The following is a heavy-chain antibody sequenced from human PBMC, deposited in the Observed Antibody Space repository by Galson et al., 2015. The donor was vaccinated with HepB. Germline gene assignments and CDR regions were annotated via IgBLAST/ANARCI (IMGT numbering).Heavy chain of an antibody. CDR3: ARIREHILTGYYYFDY. J-gene: IGHJ4*02. CDR1: GFSLSTSGMC. V-gene: IGHV2-70*01. CDR2: IDWDDDK. D-gene: IGHD3-9*01. Sequence: PALVKPTQTLTLTCTFSGFSLSTSGMCVSWIRQPPGKALEWLALIDWDDDKYYSTSLKTRLTISKDTSKNQVVLTMTNMDPVDTATYYCARIREHILTGYYYFDYWGQGTLVTVSS.